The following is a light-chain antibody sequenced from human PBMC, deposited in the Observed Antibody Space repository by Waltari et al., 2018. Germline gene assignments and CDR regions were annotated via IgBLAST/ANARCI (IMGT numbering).Light chain of an antibody. Sequence: DIQVTQSPSSLSASVGDRVTITCQASQDISNYLNWYQQKPGKAPKLLIYDTSHLPTGVPSRFSGSGGGTDFTFTISSLQPEDIATYYCQQYENFPVTFGQGTRLEIK. CDR2: DTS. J-gene: IGKJ5*01. CDR3: QQYENFPVT. CDR1: QDISNY. V-gene: IGKV1-33*01.